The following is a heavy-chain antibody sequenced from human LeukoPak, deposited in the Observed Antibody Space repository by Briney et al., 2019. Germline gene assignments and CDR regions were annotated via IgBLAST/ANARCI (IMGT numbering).Heavy chain of an antibody. CDR1: GYSFTDKY. Sequence: ASVKVSCKASGYSFTDKYMHWVRQAPGQGLEWMGRINPNSGGTKYAQKFQGRATMTTDTSMSTAYMELSRLTSDDTAVYYCARAGGRSWFDPWGQGTLVTVSS. CDR2: INPNSGGT. J-gene: IGHJ5*02. V-gene: IGHV1-2*06. CDR3: ARAGGRSWFDP.